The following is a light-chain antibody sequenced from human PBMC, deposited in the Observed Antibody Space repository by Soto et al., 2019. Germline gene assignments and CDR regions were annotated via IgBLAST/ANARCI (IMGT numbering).Light chain of an antibody. CDR1: SSDVGGYNY. V-gene: IGLV2-11*01. CDR3: AVWDDSLNGFFV. J-gene: IGLJ1*01. CDR2: DVS. Sequence: QSVLTQPRSVSGSPGQSVTISCTGTSSDVGGYNYVSWYQQHPGKAPKLMIYDVSKRPSGVPDRFSGSKSGNTASLTISGLQAEGEADYYCAVWDDSLNGFFVFGTGTKVTVL.